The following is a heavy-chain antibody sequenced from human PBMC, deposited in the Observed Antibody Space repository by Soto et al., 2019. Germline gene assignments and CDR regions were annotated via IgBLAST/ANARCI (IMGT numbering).Heavy chain of an antibody. J-gene: IGHJ4*02. CDR2: IYYSGST. V-gene: IGHV4-39*01. D-gene: IGHD3-3*01. CDR3: ARRGDRYDFWSGYIGFDY. Sequence: PSETLSLTCTVSGGSISSSSYYWGWIRQPPGKGLEWIGSIYYSGSTYYNPSLKSRVTISVDTSKNQFSLKLSSVTAADTAVYYCARRGDRYDFWSGYIGFDYWGQGTLVTVSS. CDR1: GGSISSSSYY.